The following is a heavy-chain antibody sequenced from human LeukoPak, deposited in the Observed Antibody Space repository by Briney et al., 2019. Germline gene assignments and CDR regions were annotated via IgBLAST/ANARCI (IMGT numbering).Heavy chain of an antibody. J-gene: IGHJ4*02. CDR1: GFTFSNFA. CDR3: AKGHSAHGTGFDC. D-gene: IGHD1-14*01. V-gene: IGHV3-23*01. Sequence: GGSLRPSCAASGFTFSNFAMSWVRQAPGKGLEWVSAMSSVTYYTDSVKGRFTISRDDSKSTLFLQMNSLRVEDTAVYYRAKGHSAHGTGFDCWGQGTLVAVSS. CDR2: MSSVT.